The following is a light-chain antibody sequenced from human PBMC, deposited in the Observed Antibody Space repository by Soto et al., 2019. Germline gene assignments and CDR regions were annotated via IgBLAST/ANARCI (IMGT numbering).Light chain of an antibody. Sequence: QSVLTQPPSASGSFGQSVTISCTGTSSDIGGYNYVSWHQQHPGKAHKLMIYEVSERPSGVPDSFTGSKSGNTSSLIFSGFYAYDEADYYCSSYSGTNYHYVFGTGTKVTVL. V-gene: IGLV2-8*01. J-gene: IGLJ1*01. CDR1: SSDIGGYNY. CDR3: SSYSGTNYHYV. CDR2: EVS.